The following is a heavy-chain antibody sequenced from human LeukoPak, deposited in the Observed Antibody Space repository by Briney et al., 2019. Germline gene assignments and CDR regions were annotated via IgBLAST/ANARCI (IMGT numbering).Heavy chain of an antibody. CDR1: GYTFTGYY. D-gene: IGHD7-27*01. J-gene: IGHJ4*02. CDR2: INPNSGGT. Sequence: ASVKVSCKASGYTFTGYYMHWVRQAPGQGLEWMGWINPNSGGTNYAQKFQGRVTMIRDTAISTAYMELSRLRSDDTAVYYCARGALSFNWGSGDYWGQGTLVTVSS. V-gene: IGHV1-2*02. CDR3: ARGALSFNWGSGDY.